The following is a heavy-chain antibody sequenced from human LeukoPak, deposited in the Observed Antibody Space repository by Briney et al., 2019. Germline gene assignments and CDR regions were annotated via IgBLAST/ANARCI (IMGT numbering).Heavy chain of an antibody. CDR3: ARQGGSGSYSERYYYYGMDV. CDR2: IYYSGST. Sequence: SETLSLICTVSGGSISSYYWSWIRQPPGKGLEWIGYIYYSGSTNYNPSLKSRVTISVDTSKNQFSLKLSSVTAADTAVYYCARQGGSGSYSERYYYYGMDVWGQGTTVTVSS. CDR1: GGSISSYY. V-gene: IGHV4-59*08. J-gene: IGHJ6*02. D-gene: IGHD3-10*01.